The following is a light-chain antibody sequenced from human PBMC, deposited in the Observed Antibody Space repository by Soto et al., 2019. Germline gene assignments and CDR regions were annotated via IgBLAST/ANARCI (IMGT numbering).Light chain of an antibody. Sequence: QSALTQPASVSGSLGQSITISCTGTSSNIDDYNYVSWYQQHPGKAPKLMIYEVSNRPSGVSNRFSGSKSGNTASLTISGLQADDEADYYCNSYTSGSTLVVFGGGTKVTVL. V-gene: IGLV2-14*01. CDR1: SSNIDDYNY. CDR2: EVS. J-gene: IGLJ2*01. CDR3: NSYTSGSTLVV.